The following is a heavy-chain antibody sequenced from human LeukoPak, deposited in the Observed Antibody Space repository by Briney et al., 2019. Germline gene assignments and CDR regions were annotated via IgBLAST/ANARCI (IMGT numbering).Heavy chain of an antibody. CDR1: GGSFSGYY. Sequence: SETLSLTCAVYGGSFSGYYWSWIRQPPGKGLEWIGEINHSGSTNYNPSLKSRVTISVDTSKNQFSLELSSVTAADTAVYYCARGSGPMVRDWGQGTLVTVSS. J-gene: IGHJ4*02. D-gene: IGHD3-10*01. V-gene: IGHV4-34*01. CDR2: INHSGST. CDR3: ARGSGPMVRD.